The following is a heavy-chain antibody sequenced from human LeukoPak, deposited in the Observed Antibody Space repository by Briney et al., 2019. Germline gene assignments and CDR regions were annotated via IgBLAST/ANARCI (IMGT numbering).Heavy chain of an antibody. J-gene: IGHJ6*03. D-gene: IGHD6-13*01. CDR1: GFTFSSYS. V-gene: IGHV3-21*01. Sequence: GGSLRLSCAASGFTFSSYSMNWVRQAPGKGLEWVSSISSSSSYIYYADSVKGRFTISRDNAKNSLYLQMNSLRAEDTAVYYCARDGAIAARAYYYYYMDVWGKGTTVTVSS. CDR2: ISSSSSYI. CDR3: ARDGAIAARAYYYYYMDV.